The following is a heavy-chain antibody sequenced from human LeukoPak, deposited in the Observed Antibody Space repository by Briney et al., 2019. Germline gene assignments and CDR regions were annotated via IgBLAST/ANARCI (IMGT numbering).Heavy chain of an antibody. CDR2: IRSNGGST. Sequence: GGSLRLSCAASGFPVRSNYMSWVRQAPGKGLEYVSAIRSNGGSTYYANSVKGRFTISRDNSKNTLYLQMGSLRAEDMAVYYCARVGYSSGWYGAFEAFDIWGQGTMVTVSS. CDR1: GFPVRSNY. V-gene: IGHV3-64*01. D-gene: IGHD6-19*01. CDR3: ARVGYSSGWYGAFEAFDI. J-gene: IGHJ3*02.